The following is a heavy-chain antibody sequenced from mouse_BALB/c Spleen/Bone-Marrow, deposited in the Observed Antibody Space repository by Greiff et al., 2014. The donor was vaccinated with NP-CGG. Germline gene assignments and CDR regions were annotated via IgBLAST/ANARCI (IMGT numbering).Heavy chain of an antibody. J-gene: IGHJ2*01. V-gene: IGHV14-3*02. CDR2: IDPANGNI. CDR3: ARGDNYFYY. Sequence: EVQLQQSGAELVEPGASVKLSCTASGFNIKDTYMHWVKQRPEQGLEWIGRIDPANGNIKYDPKFQGKATITADTSSNTVYLQLNSLTSEDTAVYYCARGDNYFYYWGPGTTLTVSS. CDR1: GFNIKDTY.